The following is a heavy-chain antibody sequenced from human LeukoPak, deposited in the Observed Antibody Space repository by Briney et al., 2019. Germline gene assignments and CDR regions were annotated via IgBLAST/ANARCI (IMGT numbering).Heavy chain of an antibody. V-gene: IGHV1-8*01. Sequence: ASVKVSCKASGYTFTGYDINWLRQATGQGLEWMGWMNPNNGNTGYAQKFQGRVTMTRDTSTSTVYMELSSLRSEDTAVYYCARDQSAFDIWGQGTMVTVSS. CDR2: MNPNNGNT. CDR1: GYTFTGYD. CDR3: ARDQSAFDI. J-gene: IGHJ3*02.